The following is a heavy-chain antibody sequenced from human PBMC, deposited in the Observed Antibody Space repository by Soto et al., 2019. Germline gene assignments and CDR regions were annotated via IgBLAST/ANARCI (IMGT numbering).Heavy chain of an antibody. D-gene: IGHD1-26*01. V-gene: IGHV3-30-3*01. CDR2: ISHDGTDE. CDR3: ARGGGSYSPRYTFDF. J-gene: IGHJ3*01. CDR1: GFTFSHFG. Sequence: QVQLVESGGGEVQPGRSLRLSCAASGFTFSHFGLHWVRQVPGKGLEWVAFISHDGTDEYYADSVKGRFTISRDNFKNTLYLQMNSLRAEDTAVFFCARGGGSYSPRYTFDFWGQGTMVTVSS.